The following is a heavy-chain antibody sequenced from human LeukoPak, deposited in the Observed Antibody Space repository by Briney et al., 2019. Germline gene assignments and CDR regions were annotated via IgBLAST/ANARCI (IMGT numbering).Heavy chain of an antibody. CDR2: IIPIFGTA. V-gene: IGHV1-69*05. J-gene: IGHJ5*02. CDR3: ARDLSIAAFHGFEARRREKDWFDP. Sequence: SVKVSCKASGGTFSSYAISWVRQAPGQGLEWMGGIIPIFGTANYAQKFQGRVTITTDESTSTAYMELSSLRSEDTAVYYCARDLSIAAFHGFEARRREKDWFDPWGQGTLVTVSS. CDR1: GGTFSSYA. D-gene: IGHD6-6*01.